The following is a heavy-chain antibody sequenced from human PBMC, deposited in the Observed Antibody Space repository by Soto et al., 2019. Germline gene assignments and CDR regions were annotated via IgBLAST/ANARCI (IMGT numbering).Heavy chain of an antibody. D-gene: IGHD2-15*01. Sequence: QVQLVQSGAEVKKPGSSVKVSCKASGGTFSSYAISWVRQAPGQGLEWMGGIIPIFGTANYAQKFQGRVTINADESTSTAYMELSSLRSEDTAVYYCARSLGGYCSGGSCYVRDYWGQGTLVTVSS. CDR2: IIPIFGTA. V-gene: IGHV1-69*01. CDR3: ARSLGGYCSGGSCYVRDY. J-gene: IGHJ4*02. CDR1: GGTFSSYA.